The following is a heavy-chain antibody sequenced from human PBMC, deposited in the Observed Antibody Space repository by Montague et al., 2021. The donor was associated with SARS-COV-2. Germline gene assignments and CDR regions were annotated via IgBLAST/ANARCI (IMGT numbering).Heavy chain of an antibody. CDR1: GGSISSYY. V-gene: IGHV4-59*01. J-gene: IGHJ5*02. CDR2: MSYRGTT. D-gene: IGHD1-1*01. CDR3: ARGREQLGWFDP. Sequence: SETLSLTCTVSGGSISSYYWSWIRQPPGKGLEWIGYMSYRGTTNYNPSLRRRLTMSIDTSKDQLSLKLSSLTAADAAVYYCARGREQLGWFDPWGQGTLVTVSS.